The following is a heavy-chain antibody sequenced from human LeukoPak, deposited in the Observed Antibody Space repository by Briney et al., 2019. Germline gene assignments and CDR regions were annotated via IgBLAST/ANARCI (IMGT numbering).Heavy chain of an antibody. CDR1: GFTFSSYS. CDR2: ISSSSSYI. J-gene: IGHJ4*02. CDR3: AKDTGYYYDSSNYWV. D-gene: IGHD3-22*01. V-gene: IGHV3-21*04. Sequence: GGSLRLSCAASGFTFSSYSMNWVRQAPGKGLEWVSSISSSSSYIYYADSVKGRFTISRDNAKNSLYLQMNSLRAEDTALYYCAKDTGYYYDSSNYWVWGQGTLVTVSS.